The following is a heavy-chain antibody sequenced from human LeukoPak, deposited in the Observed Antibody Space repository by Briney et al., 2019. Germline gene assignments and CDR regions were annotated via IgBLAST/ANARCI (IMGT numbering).Heavy chain of an antibody. CDR3: PREYCSSTSCYLFDY. Sequence: GGSLRLSCAASGFTFSSYWMSWVRQAPGKGLEWVTNIKQDGSEKYYVDSVKGRFTTSRDNAKNSLYLQMNSLRAEDTAVYYCPREYCSSTSCYLFDYWGQGTLVTVSS. J-gene: IGHJ4*02. CDR1: GFTFSSYW. D-gene: IGHD2-2*01. CDR2: IKQDGSEK. V-gene: IGHV3-7*01.